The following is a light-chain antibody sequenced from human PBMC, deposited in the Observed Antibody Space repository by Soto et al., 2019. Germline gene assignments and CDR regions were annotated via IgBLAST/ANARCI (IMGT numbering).Light chain of an antibody. Sequence: QSVLTQPASESGSPGQSITVSCTGTSSDVGGYNYVSWYQQHPGKAPRLMIYDVTNRPSGVSNRFSGSKSGNTASLTISGLQAEDEADYYCSSYRRGSTYVFGTGTKV. CDR1: SSDVGGYNY. CDR3: SSYRRGSTYV. CDR2: DVT. V-gene: IGLV2-14*01. J-gene: IGLJ1*01.